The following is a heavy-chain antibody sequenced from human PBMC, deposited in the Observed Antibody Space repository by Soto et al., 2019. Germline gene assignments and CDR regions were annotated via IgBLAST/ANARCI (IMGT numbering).Heavy chain of an antibody. J-gene: IGHJ5*02. CDR3: ARVLESKYSSSSGWFDP. CDR2: ILPVFGTT. CDR1: GGTFSNYS. V-gene: IGHV1-69*13. D-gene: IGHD6-6*01. Sequence: ASVKVSCKASGGTFSNYSFSWVRQAPGQGLQWMGGILPVFGTTKYSQRFQGRVTITADESTSTAYMEVSSLRSEDTAVYYCARVLESKYSSSSGWFDPWGPGTLVTVSS.